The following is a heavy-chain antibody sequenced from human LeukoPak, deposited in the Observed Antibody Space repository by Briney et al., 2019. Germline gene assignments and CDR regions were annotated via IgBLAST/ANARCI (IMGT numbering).Heavy chain of an antibody. V-gene: IGHV3-30*18. CDR1: GFTFSSYD. Sequence: GGSLRLSCAASGFTFSSYDMHWVRQAPGKGLEWVAVISYDGSNKYYADSVKGRFTISRDNSKNTLYLQMNSLRAEDTAVYYCAKEEAEGYSSSWYGLGWGQGTLVTVSS. CDR2: ISYDGSNK. D-gene: IGHD6-13*01. J-gene: IGHJ4*02. CDR3: AKEEAEGYSSSWYGLG.